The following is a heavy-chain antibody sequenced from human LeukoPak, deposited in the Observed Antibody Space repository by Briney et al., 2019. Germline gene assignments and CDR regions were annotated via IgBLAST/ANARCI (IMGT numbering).Heavy chain of an antibody. Sequence: SASTNYNPSLKSRVTISVDTSRNQFSLKLSSVTAADTAVYYCARKYYDSSGYYYAPFDSWGQGTLVTVSS. D-gene: IGHD3-22*01. CDR2: SAST. CDR3: ARKYYDSSGYYYAPFDS. V-gene: IGHV4-59*01. J-gene: IGHJ4*02.